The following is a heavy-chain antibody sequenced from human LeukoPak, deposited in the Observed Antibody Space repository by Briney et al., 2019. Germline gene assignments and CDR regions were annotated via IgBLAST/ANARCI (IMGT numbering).Heavy chain of an antibody. V-gene: IGHV4-34*01. CDR2: IHHSGST. Sequence: SETLSLTCAVYGGSFSGYYWSWIRQPPGKGLEWIGEIHHSGSTNYNPSLKSRVTISVDTSKNQSSLKLSSVTAADTAVYYCARDRGDMVRGVIREDNWFDPWGQGTLVTVSS. CDR3: ARDRGDMVRGVIREDNWFDP. D-gene: IGHD3-10*01. J-gene: IGHJ5*02. CDR1: GGSFSGYY.